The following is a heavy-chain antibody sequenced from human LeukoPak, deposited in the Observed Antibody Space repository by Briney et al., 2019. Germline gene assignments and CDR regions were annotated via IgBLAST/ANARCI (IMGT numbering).Heavy chain of an antibody. CDR3: ARDHRGYYADY. D-gene: IGHD3-22*01. CDR2: IYTSGGT. V-gene: IGHV4-61*02. Sequence: SSQTLSPTCTVSGGSISSGSYYWSWIRQPAGKGLEWIGRIYTSGGTNYNPSLKSRVTISVDTSKNQFSLKLSSVTAADTAVYYCARDHRGYYADYWGQGTLVTVSS. CDR1: GGSISSGSYY. J-gene: IGHJ4*02.